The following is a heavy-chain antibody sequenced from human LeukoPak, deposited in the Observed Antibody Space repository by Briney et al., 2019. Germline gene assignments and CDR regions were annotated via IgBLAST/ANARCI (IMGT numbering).Heavy chain of an antibody. CDR1: GFNFRTYT. CDR2: ISSSSDYI. V-gene: IGHV3-21*06. J-gene: IGHJ4*02. D-gene: IGHD6-19*01. Sequence: GVSLRLSCAASGFNFRTYTMNWVRQAPGMGPEWVSSISSSSDYIYYADSVKGRFTISRDNAKNSLYLQMTSLRAEDTAVYYCARAYSGWYFDYWGQGTPVTVSS. CDR3: ARAYSGWYFDY.